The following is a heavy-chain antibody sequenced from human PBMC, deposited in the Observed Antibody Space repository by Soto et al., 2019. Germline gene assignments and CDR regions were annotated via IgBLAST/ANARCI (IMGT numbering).Heavy chain of an antibody. D-gene: IGHD3-22*01. J-gene: IGHJ4*02. Sequence: GGSLRLSCASSGFTFSDYYMSWIRQAPGKGLEWVSYISSGSSYTNYADSVKGRFTISRDNAKNSLYLQMNSLRAEDTAVYYCARYYDSSGYYLVWGQGTLVTVSS. CDR3: ARYYDSSGYYLV. CDR2: ISSGSSYT. V-gene: IGHV3-11*06. CDR1: GFTFSDYY.